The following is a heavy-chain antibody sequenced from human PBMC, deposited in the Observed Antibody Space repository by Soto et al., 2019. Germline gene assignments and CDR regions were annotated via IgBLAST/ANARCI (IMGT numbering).Heavy chain of an antibody. D-gene: IGHD2-2*01. V-gene: IGHV3-30-3*01. CDR1: GFTFSSYA. Sequence: QVQLVESGGGVVQPGRSLRLSCAASGFTFSSYAMHWVRQAPGKGLEWVAVISYDGSNKYYADSVKGRFTISRDNSKNTLYLQMNSLRAEDTAVYYCARESGDIVVVPAARYYYYGMDVWGQGTTVTVSS. J-gene: IGHJ6*02. CDR3: ARESGDIVVVPAARYYYYGMDV. CDR2: ISYDGSNK.